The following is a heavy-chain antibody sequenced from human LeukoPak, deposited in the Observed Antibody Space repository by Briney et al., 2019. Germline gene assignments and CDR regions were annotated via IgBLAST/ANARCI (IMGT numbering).Heavy chain of an antibody. V-gene: IGHV3-30*02. D-gene: IGHD2-2*01. CDR1: GFTFSSYG. Sequence: GSLRLSCAASGFTFSSYGMHWVRQAPGKGLEWVAVIWYGGSNEYYADSVKGRFTISRDNSKNTLYLQMNSLRAEDTAVYYCAKDVSYCSSTSCYPFYYMDVWGKGTTVTVSS. CDR2: IWYGGSNE. CDR3: AKDVSYCSSTSCYPFYYMDV. J-gene: IGHJ6*03.